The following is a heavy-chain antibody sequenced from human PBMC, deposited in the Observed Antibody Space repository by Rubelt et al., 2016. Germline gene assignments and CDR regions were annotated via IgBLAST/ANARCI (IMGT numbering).Heavy chain of an antibody. CDR2: ISDSGGST. Sequence: GLEWVSAISDSGGSTYYADSVKGRFTISRDNSKNTLYLQMNSLRAEDTAVYYCAKDKGEEDDSSGYYPPDFDYWGQGTLVTVSS. J-gene: IGHJ4*02. V-gene: IGHV3-23*01. CDR3: AKDKGEEDDSSGYYPPDFDY. D-gene: IGHD3-22*01.